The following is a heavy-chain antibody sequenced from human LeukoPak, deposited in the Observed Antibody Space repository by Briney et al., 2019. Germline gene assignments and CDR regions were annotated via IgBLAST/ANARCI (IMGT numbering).Heavy chain of an antibody. V-gene: IGHV4-39*02. CDR1: GGSISSSSYY. CDR3: ARENSGWPRLDY. D-gene: IGHD6-19*01. J-gene: IGHJ4*02. Sequence: SETLSLTCTVSGGSISSSSYYWGWIRQPPGKGLEWNGSIYYSGSTYYNPSLKTRVTISVDTSKNQFFLKLSSVTAADTAVYYCARENSGWPRLDYWGQGTLVTVSS. CDR2: IYYSGST.